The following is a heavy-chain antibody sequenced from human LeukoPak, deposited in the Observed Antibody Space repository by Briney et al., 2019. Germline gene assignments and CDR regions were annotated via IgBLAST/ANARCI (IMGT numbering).Heavy chain of an antibody. CDR3: ARTYISGYQPDAFDI. D-gene: IGHD3-22*01. V-gene: IGHV4-4*07. J-gene: IGHJ3*02. CDR1: GGSISSYS. Sequence: SETLSLTCSVSGGSISSYSWNWIRQPAGKGLEWIGRFYTSGTTNYNPSLKSRVTMSIDTSKNQVSLKLSSVTAADTAVYYCARTYISGYQPDAFDIWGQGTMVTVSS. CDR2: FYTSGTT.